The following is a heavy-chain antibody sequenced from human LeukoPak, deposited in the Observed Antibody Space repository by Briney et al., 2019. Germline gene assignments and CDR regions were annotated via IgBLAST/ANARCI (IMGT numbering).Heavy chain of an antibody. D-gene: IGHD3-10*01. CDR3: AREVVRGVIT. CDR1: GFTFSSYS. Sequence: GGSLRLSCAASGFTFSSYSMNWVRQAPGKGLEWVASISTSSLYIYYADSVKGRFTISRDNAKKSLYLQMNRLRAEDTAVYYCAREVVRGVITWGQGTLVTVSS. CDR2: ISTSSLYI. J-gene: IGHJ5*02. V-gene: IGHV3-21*01.